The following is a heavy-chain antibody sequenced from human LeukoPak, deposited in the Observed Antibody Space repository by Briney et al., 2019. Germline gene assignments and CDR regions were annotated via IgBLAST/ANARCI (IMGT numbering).Heavy chain of an antibody. V-gene: IGHV4-39*01. Sequence: SETLSLTCTVSGGSISSSSYYWGWIRQPPGKGLEWIGSIYYSGSTYYNPSLKSRVTISVDTSKNQFSLKLSSVTAADTAVYYCARLTASGSGAQLGYYFEDYWGQGTLVTVSS. D-gene: IGHD2/OR15-2a*01. J-gene: IGHJ4*02. CDR3: ARLTASGSGAQLGYYFEDY. CDR1: GGSISSSSYY. CDR2: IYYSGST.